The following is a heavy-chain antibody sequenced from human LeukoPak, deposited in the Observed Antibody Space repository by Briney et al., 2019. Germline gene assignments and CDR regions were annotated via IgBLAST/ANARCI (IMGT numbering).Heavy chain of an antibody. CDR3: ARDLRYYHGSAYYGMDV. Sequence: PGASVKVSCKASGYTFTSYAMHWVRQAPGQRLEWMGWINAGNGNTKYSQKFQGRVTITRDTSASTAYMELSSLRSEDTAVYYCARDLRYYHGSAYYGMDVWGKGTTVTVSS. J-gene: IGHJ6*04. CDR1: GYTFTSYA. CDR2: INAGNGNT. V-gene: IGHV1-3*01. D-gene: IGHD3-10*01.